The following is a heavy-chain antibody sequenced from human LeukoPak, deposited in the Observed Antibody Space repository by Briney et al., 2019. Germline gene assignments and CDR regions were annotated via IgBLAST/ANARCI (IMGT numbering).Heavy chain of an antibody. V-gene: IGHV4-59*01. D-gene: IGHD6-6*01. CDR3: ARESYSSSSAYYYYYMDV. Sequence: SETLSLTCTVSGGSISTYYWSWIRQPPGKGLEWIGYIYYSGSTNYNPSLKSRLTISVDTSKNQFSLKLSSVTAADTAVYYCARESYSSSSAYYYYYMDVWGKGTTVTVSS. CDR1: GGSISTYY. J-gene: IGHJ6*03. CDR2: IYYSGST.